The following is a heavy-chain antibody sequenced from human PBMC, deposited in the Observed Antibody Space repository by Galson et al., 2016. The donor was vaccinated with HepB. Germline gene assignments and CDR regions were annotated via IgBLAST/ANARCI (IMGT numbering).Heavy chain of an antibody. CDR3: AKGRSLAAAVSNWFDP. Sequence: SLRLSCAASGFTFSSYAMTWVRQASGKGLEWVSTMTGSGGSTYYADSVKGRFTISKDNSKNTLYLQMNSLRAEDTAVYYCAKGRSLAAAVSNWFDPWGQGTLVTVSS. V-gene: IGHV3-23*01. D-gene: IGHD6-13*01. CDR1: GFTFSSYA. CDR2: MTGSGGST. J-gene: IGHJ5*02.